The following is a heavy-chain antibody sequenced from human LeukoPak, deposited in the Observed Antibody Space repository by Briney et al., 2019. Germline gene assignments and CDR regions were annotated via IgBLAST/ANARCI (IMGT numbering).Heavy chain of an antibody. Sequence: GGSLRLSCAASGFTFSSYGMNWVRQAPGKGLEWVSYISSSRSIIYYADSVKGRFTISRDNAKNSLYLQMNSLRAEDTAVYYCARGRIVAGVRYWGQGTLVTVSS. J-gene: IGHJ4*02. CDR3: ARGRIVAGVRY. CDR2: ISSSRSII. V-gene: IGHV3-48*04. D-gene: IGHD3-22*01. CDR1: GFTFSSYG.